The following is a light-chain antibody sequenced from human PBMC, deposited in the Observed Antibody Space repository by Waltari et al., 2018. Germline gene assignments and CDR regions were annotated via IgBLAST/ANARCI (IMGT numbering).Light chain of an antibody. CDR2: RNS. V-gene: IGLV1-44*01. CDR1: SSNIGSNP. J-gene: IGLJ2*01. Sequence: QSVLTQPPSASGTPGQRVTISCSGSSSNIGSNPVNWYQLLPGTAPKLLMSRNSERPSGVPDRFSGSNSGASASLAISELQSEDEADYYCATWDDTLNGLVFGGGTKLTVL. CDR3: ATWDDTLNGLV.